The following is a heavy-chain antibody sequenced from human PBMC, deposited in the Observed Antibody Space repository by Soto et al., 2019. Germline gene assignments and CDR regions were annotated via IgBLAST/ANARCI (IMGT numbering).Heavy chain of an antibody. J-gene: IGHJ4*02. D-gene: IGHD1-1*01. CDR1: GFTFSNYW. V-gene: IGHV3-74*01. Sequence: EVQLVESGGGLVQPGGSLRLSCAASGFTFSNYWMHWVRQAPGKGLVWVSRINRDGSSTSYADSVKGRFTIPRDNAKNTLYLQLNSRRAEDTAVYYCARVREMTTIGFSYWGQGTLVTVSS. CDR3: ARVREMTTIGFSY. CDR2: INRDGSST.